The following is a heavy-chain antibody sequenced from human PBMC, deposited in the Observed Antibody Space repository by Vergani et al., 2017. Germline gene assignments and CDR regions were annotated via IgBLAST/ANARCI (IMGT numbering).Heavy chain of an antibody. D-gene: IGHD3-9*01. CDR1: GFTFSSYS. Sequence: EVQLVESGGGLVKPGGSLRLSCAASGFTFSSYSMNWVRQAPGKGLEWVSSISSSSSYIYYADSVKGRLTISRDNAKNSLYLQMNSLRAEDTAVYYSARADILTGWSWFDPWGQGTLVTVSS. V-gene: IGHV3-21*01. J-gene: IGHJ5*02. CDR3: ARADILTGWSWFDP. CDR2: ISSSSSYI.